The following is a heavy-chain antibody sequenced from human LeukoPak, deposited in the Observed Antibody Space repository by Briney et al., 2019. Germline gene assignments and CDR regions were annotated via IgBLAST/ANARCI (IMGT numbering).Heavy chain of an antibody. CDR2: IYYSGST. D-gene: IGHD6-6*01. J-gene: IGHJ4*02. CDR3: ARGDQYSSSPAHY. Sequence: SETLSLTCTVSGGSISSYYWSWIRQPPGKGLEWIGYIYYSGSTNYNPSLKSRVTILVDTSKNQFSLKLSSVTAADTAVYYCARGDQYSSSPAHYWGQGTLVTVSS. CDR1: GGSISSYY. V-gene: IGHV4-59*12.